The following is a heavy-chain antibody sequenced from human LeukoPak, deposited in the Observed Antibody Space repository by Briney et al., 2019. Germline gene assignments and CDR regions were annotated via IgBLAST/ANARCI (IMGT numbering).Heavy chain of an antibody. D-gene: IGHD4-23*01. J-gene: IGHJ4*02. CDR3: ARLGGPFDF. CDR2: IKQDGSEK. V-gene: IGHV3-7*03. CDR1: GFIFSGYW. Sequence: QAGGSLRLSCAASGFIFSGYWMSWVRQAPGKGLEWVANIKQDGSEKYYVDSVKGRFTISRDNAMNSLYLQMNSLSAEDTAVYYCARLGGPFDFWGQGILVTVSS.